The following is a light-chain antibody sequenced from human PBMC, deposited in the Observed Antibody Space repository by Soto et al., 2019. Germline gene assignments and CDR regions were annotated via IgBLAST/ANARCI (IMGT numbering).Light chain of an antibody. CDR1: SSNIGAGYD. CDR3: QSYDSSLSGHVV. Sequence: QSVLTQPPSVSGAPGQRVTISCTGSSSNIGAGYDVHWYQQLPGTAPKFLIYGNSNRPSGVPDRFSGSKSGTSASLAITGLQAEDGADYYCQSYDSSLSGHVVFGGGTKLTVL. J-gene: IGLJ2*01. V-gene: IGLV1-40*01. CDR2: GNS.